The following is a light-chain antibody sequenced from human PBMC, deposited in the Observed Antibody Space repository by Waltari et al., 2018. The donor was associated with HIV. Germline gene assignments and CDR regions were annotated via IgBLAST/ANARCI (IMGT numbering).Light chain of an antibody. CDR2: GAS. CDR1: EGVNSG. Sequence: EIVMTQPPVTLSASRGERVMLSCRASEGVNSGLAWYQEQPGQAPRRLFHGASTRATGIPQFALTISHLQSEDCAVYYCQQYNNWPPAWTFGRGTRVEI. J-gene: IGKJ1*01. CDR3: QQYNNWPPAWT. V-gene: IGKV3-15*01.